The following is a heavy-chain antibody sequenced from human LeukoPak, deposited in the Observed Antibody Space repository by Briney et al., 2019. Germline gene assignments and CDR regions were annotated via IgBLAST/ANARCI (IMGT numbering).Heavy chain of an antibody. V-gene: IGHV4-34*01. CDR2: INHSGST. CDR3: ARGGDSSSWYGLVDY. J-gene: IGHJ4*02. CDR1: GGSFSGYY. D-gene: IGHD6-13*01. Sequence: PETLSLTCAVYGGSFSGYYWSWIRQPPGKGLEWIGEINHSGSTNYNPSLKSRVTISVDTSKNQFSLKLSSVTAADTAVYYCARGGDSSSWYGLVDYWGQGTLVTVSS.